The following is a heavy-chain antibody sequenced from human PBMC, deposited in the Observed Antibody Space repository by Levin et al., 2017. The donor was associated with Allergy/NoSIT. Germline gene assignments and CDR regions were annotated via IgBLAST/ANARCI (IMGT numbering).Heavy chain of an antibody. CDR1: GGSISSYY. CDR3: ARHGGRDGYQYYFDY. Sequence: SETLSLTCTVSGGSISSYYWSWIRQPPGKGLEWIGYIYYSGSTNYNPSLKSRVTISVDTSKNQFSLKLSSVTAADTAVYYCARHGGRDGYQYYFDYWGQGTLVTVSS. J-gene: IGHJ4*02. D-gene: IGHD5-24*01. CDR2: IYYSGST. V-gene: IGHV4-59*08.